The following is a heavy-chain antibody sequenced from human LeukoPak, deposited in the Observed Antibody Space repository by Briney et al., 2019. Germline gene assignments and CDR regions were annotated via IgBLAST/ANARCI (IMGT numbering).Heavy chain of an antibody. V-gene: IGHV1-69*04. Sequence: GASVKVSCKASGYIFTSYDINWVRQAPGQGLEWMGRIIPILGIANYAQKFQGRVTITADKSTSTAYMELSSLRSEDTAVYYCARARYCSGGSCSDYWGQGTLVTVSS. J-gene: IGHJ4*02. CDR1: GYIFTSYD. D-gene: IGHD2-15*01. CDR2: IIPILGIA. CDR3: ARARYCSGGSCSDY.